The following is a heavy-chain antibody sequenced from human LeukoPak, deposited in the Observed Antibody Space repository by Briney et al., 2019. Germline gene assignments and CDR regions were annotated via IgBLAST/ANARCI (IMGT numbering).Heavy chain of an antibody. CDR3: ARSCSSTSCSLDY. J-gene: IGHJ4*02. CDR1: GFTFTDHY. Sequence: ASMKVSCKSSGFTFTDHYIHWVRQGPGQGLEWMGYIGPHSTFTSSPQEFQGRVTMTRDTSISTAYMELSRLRSDDTAVYYCARSCSSTSCSLDYWGQGTLVTVSS. V-gene: IGHV1-2*02. CDR2: IGPHSTFT. D-gene: IGHD2-2*01.